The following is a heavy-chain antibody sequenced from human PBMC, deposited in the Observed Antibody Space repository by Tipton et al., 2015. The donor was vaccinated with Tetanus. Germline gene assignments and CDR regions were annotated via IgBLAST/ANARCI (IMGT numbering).Heavy chain of an antibody. CDR1: GGSISSSSYY. CDR3: ARSQLWSLNWFDP. CDR2: IYYSGST. J-gene: IGHJ5*02. V-gene: IGHV4-39*01. Sequence: TLSLTCTVSGGSISSSSYYWGWIRQPPGKGLEWIGSIYYSGSTYYNPSLKSRVTISVDTSKNQFSLKLSSVTAADTAVYYCARSQLWSLNWFDPWGQGTLVTVSS. D-gene: IGHD5-18*01.